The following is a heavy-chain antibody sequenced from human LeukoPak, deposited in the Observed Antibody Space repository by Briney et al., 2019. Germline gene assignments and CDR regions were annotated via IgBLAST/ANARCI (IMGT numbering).Heavy chain of an antibody. CDR2: INPGDGST. CDR3: ARGHTLIVVAEIYGLDV. Sequence: ASVKVSCKASGYTFTSYYMHWVRQAPGQGLEWMGVINPGDGSTSYAEKFQGRLTMTRDTSTSTVTMEMSSLRSEDTAVYYCARGHTLIVVAEIYGLDVWGQGTTVTVSS. CDR1: GYTFTSYY. J-gene: IGHJ6*02. D-gene: IGHD3-22*01. V-gene: IGHV1-46*01.